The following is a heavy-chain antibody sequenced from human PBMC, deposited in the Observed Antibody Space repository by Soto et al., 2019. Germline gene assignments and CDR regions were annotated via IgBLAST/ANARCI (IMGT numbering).Heavy chain of an antibody. CDR1: GFTFSSYD. Sequence: GGSLRLSCAASGFTFSSYDMHWVRQATGKGLEWVSAIGTAGDTYYPGSVKGRFTTSRENAKNSLYLQMNSLRAGDTAVYYCARGSGYYSMDVWGKGTTVTVSS. D-gene: IGHD3-3*01. J-gene: IGHJ6*03. CDR2: IGTAGDT. CDR3: ARGSGYYSMDV. V-gene: IGHV3-13*01.